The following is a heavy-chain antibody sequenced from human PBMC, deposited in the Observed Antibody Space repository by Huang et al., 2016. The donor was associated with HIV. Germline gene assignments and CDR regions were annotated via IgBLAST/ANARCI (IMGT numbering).Heavy chain of an antibody. CDR2: IYYSGST. V-gene: IGHV4-39*02. CDR1: GGSIRSYNYY. CDR3: Y. Sequence: QLQLQESGPGLVKPSETLSLTCTVSGGSIRSYNYYWGWIRQPPGKGLEWIGSIYYSGSTYYNPSLKSRVTITAVTAVYYCARLPGSITMSRGVITDPYWGQGTLVTVSS. J-gene: IGHJ4*02. D-gene: IGHD3-10*01.